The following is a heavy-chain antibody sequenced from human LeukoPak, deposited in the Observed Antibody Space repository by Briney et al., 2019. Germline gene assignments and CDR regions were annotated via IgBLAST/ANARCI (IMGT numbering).Heavy chain of an antibody. CDR2: IWFDGSKQ. J-gene: IGHJ2*01. V-gene: IGHV3-33*01. CDR1: GFTFSVYA. Sequence: RGSLRLSCAASGFTFSVYAMHWVRQAPGKGLEWVAHIWFDGSKQYYAESVKGRFTISRDNSKNTVYLQLNSLRAEDTAVYYCARVGGTFFWYFDLWGRGTLVTVSS. CDR3: ARVGGTFFWYFDL.